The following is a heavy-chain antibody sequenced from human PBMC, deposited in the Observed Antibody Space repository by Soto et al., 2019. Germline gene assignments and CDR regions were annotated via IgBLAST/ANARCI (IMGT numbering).Heavy chain of an antibody. CDR2: ISGSGGST. J-gene: IGHJ6*03. V-gene: IGHV3-23*01. D-gene: IGHD2-8*01. Sequence: GGSLRLSCAASGFTFSSYAMSWVRQAPGKGLEWVSAISGSGGSTYYADSVKGRFTISRDNSKNTLYLQMNSLRAEDTAVYYCAKDYKGDIVPREYAYYMDVWGKGTTVTVSS. CDR3: AKDYKGDIVPREYAYYMDV. CDR1: GFTFSSYA.